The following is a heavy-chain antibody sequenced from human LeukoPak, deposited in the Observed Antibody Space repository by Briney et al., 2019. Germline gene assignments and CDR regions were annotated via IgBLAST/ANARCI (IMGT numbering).Heavy chain of an antibody. J-gene: IGHJ4*02. Sequence: PSETLSLTCTVSGGSISSYYWSWIRQLPGKGLEWIGYIYYSGSTNYNPSLKSRVTISVDTSKNQFSLKLSSVTAADTTVYYCARAPYYYGSGSYYNVDYWGQGTLVTVSS. CDR3: ARAPYYYGSGSYYNVDY. V-gene: IGHV4-59*01. CDR1: GGSISSYY. CDR2: IYYSGST. D-gene: IGHD3-10*01.